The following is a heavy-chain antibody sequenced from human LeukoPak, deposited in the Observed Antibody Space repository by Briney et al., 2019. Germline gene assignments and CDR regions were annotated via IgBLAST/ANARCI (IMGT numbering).Heavy chain of an antibody. D-gene: IGHD2/OR15-2a*01. Sequence: GGSLRLSCAASGLTVSNTWMSWVRQAPGKGLEWVGRIKSKGDGGTTDHAAPVKGRFTISRDDSKNRLNLQMNGLKPEDTAVYYCTTYNSRDAFDIWGQGTMVTVSS. J-gene: IGHJ3*02. V-gene: IGHV3-15*01. CDR2: IKSKGDGGTT. CDR1: GLTVSNTW. CDR3: TTYNSRDAFDI.